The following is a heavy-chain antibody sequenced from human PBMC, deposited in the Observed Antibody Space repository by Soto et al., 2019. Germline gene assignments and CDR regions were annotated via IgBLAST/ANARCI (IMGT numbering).Heavy chain of an antibody. Sequence: SDTLSVTFSVSGGSISSYYWSWIRQPQGKGLEWILYIYYGGSSNYNPSLKSRVTISVDPSKNQFSLKVNSVTAADTALYYCARGWNTTFFDXWGQVALVTVSX. CDR1: GGSISSYY. D-gene: IGHD1-1*01. CDR2: IYYGGSS. J-gene: IGHJ4*02. CDR3: ARGWNTTFFDX. V-gene: IGHV4-59*07.